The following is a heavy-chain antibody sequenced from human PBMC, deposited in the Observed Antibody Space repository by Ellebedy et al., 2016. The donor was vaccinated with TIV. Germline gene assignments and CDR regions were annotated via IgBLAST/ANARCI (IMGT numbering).Heavy chain of an antibody. D-gene: IGHD3-9*01. V-gene: IGHV1-46*01. CDR2: INPSGGST. Sequence: AASVKVSCKASGYTFTSYYMHWVRQAPGQGLEWMGIINPSGGSTSYAQKFQGRVTMTRDTSTSTVYMELSSLRSDDTAVYYCARVPDILTGRGGFDYWGQGTLVTVSS. CDR3: ARVPDILTGRGGFDY. CDR1: GYTFTSYY. J-gene: IGHJ4*02.